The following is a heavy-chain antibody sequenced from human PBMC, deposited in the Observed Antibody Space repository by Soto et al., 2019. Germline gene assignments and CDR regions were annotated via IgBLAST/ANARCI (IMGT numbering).Heavy chain of an antibody. Sequence: GGSLRLSCAASGFTFSSYAMSWVRQAPGKGLEWVSAISGSGGSTYYADSVKGRFTISRDNSKNTLYLQMNSLRAEDTAVYYCAKVESGIVATIFHALGYWGQGTLVTVSS. V-gene: IGHV3-23*01. CDR3: AKVESGIVATIFHALGY. CDR2: ISGSGGST. CDR1: GFTFSSYA. D-gene: IGHD5-12*01. J-gene: IGHJ4*02.